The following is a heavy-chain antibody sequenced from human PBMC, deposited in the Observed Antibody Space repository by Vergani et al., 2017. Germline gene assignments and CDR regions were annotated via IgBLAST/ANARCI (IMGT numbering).Heavy chain of an antibody. V-gene: IGHV4-39*01. D-gene: IGHD3-22*01. Sequence: QLQLQESGPGLVKPSETLSLTCTVSGGSISSSSYYWGWIRQPPGKGLEWIGSIYYSGSTYYNPSLKSRVTISVDTSKNQFSLKLSSVTAADTAVDYCARCXCGYYDSSGYSYYYYMDVWGKGTTVTVSS. CDR2: IYYSGST. J-gene: IGHJ6*03. CDR1: GGSISSSSYY. CDR3: ARCXCGYYDSSGYSYYYYMDV.